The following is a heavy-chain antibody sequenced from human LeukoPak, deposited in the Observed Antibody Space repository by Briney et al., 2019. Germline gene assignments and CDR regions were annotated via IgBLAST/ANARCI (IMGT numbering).Heavy chain of an antibody. D-gene: IGHD3-10*01. CDR2: INTNTGNP. Sequence: ASVKVSCKASGYTFTNHAINRLQQAPGPGIELMGWINTNTGNPTYAQGFTGQFVFSLDTSVSTAYLQISSLKAEDTAVYYCARIWRSFGELAGVYGYWGQGTLVTVSS. CDR3: ARIWRSFGELAGVYGY. V-gene: IGHV7-4-1*02. J-gene: IGHJ4*02. CDR1: GYTFTNHA.